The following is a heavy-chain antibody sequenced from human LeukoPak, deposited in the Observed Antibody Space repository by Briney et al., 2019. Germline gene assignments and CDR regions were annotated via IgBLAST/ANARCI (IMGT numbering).Heavy chain of an antibody. CDR1: GYTFTSYC. CDR3: ARLAYYYDSSGYYPPNAFDI. D-gene: IGHD3-22*01. CDR2: IYPGDSDI. V-gene: IGHV5-51*01. Sequence: GESLKISCKGSGYTFTSYCIVWVRQLPGKGLEWMGIIYPGDSDIRYSPSFQGQVTISADKSISTAYLQWSSLKASDTAMYYCARLAYYYDSSGYYPPNAFDIWGQGTMVTVSS. J-gene: IGHJ3*02.